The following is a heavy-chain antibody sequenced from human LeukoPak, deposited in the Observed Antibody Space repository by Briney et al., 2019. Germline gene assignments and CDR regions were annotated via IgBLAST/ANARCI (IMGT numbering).Heavy chain of an antibody. V-gene: IGHV7-4-1*02. CDR3: AREITEYCSGGSCYSMGFDP. CDR1: GYTFTSYA. J-gene: IGHJ5*02. Sequence: ASVKVSCKASGYTFTSYAMNWVRQAPGQGLEWMGWINTNTGNPTYAQGFTGRFVFSLDTSVSTAYLQISSLKAEDTAVYYCAREITEYCSGGSCYSMGFDPWGQGTLVTVSS. D-gene: IGHD2-15*01. CDR2: INTNTGNP.